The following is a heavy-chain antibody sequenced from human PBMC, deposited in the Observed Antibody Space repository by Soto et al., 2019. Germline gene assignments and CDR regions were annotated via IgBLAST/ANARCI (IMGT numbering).Heavy chain of an antibody. CDR2: INHSGST. J-gene: IGHJ1*01. D-gene: IGHD3-9*01. CDR3: ARATIVLRYFDWLLPAYFQH. Sequence: QVQLQQWGAGLLKPSETLSLTCAVYGGSFSGYYWSWIRQPPGKGLEWIGEINHSGSTNYNPSLKSRVTISVDTSKNQFSLKLSSVTAADTAVYYCARATIVLRYFDWLLPAYFQHWGQGTLVTVSS. V-gene: IGHV4-34*01. CDR1: GGSFSGYY.